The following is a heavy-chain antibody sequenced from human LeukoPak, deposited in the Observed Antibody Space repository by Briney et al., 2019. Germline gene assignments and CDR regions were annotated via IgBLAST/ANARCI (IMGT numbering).Heavy chain of an antibody. CDR1: GGSIGSSSYY. CDR2: IYYSGST. J-gene: IGHJ4*02. CDR3: ARYYYDSSGYYYFDY. Sequence: SETLSLTCTVSGGSIGSSSYYWGWIRQPPGKGLEWIGSIYYSGSTYYNPSLKSRVTISVDTSKNQFSLKLSSVTAADTAVYYCARYYYDSSGYYYFDYWGQGTLVAVSS. V-gene: IGHV4-39*01. D-gene: IGHD3-22*01.